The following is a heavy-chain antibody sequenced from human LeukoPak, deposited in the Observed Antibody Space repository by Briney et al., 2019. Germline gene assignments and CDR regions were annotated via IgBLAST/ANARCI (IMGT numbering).Heavy chain of an antibody. CDR2: IFSGGST. Sequence: GGSLRLSCAASAFIFSSNYMTWVRQAPGKGLEWVSVIFSGGSTYYADSVKGRVTISRDNSKNTLYLQMNNLRGEDTAVYYCARVGPTRSDFDYWGQGTLVTVSS. J-gene: IGHJ4*02. CDR3: ARVGPTRSDFDY. D-gene: IGHD1-26*01. CDR1: AFIFSSNY. V-gene: IGHV3-53*01.